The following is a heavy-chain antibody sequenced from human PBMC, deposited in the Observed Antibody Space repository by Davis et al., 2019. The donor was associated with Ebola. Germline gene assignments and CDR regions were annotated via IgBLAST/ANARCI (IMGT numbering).Heavy chain of an antibody. D-gene: IGHD6-19*01. V-gene: IGHV4-59*01. CDR1: GGSFSTYY. CDR3: ARGSQWLGPDY. J-gene: IGHJ4*02. CDR2: IYYSGTT. Sequence: MPSETLSLTCTVSGGSFSTYYWSWVRQPPGKGLEWVGYIYYSGTTHYNPSLRGRVTISVDTSKKHFSLKLGSVTAADTAVYYCARGSQWLGPDYWGQGTLVTVPS.